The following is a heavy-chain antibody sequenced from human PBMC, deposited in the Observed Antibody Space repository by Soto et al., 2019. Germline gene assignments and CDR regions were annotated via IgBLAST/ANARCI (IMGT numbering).Heavy chain of an antibody. J-gene: IGHJ4*02. V-gene: IGHV3-9*01. D-gene: IGHD2-2*01. CDR3: AKDTGQHYFDY. Sequence: EVQLVESGGGLVQPGRSLRLSCAASGFTFDDYAMHWVRQAPGKGLEWVSGISWNSGSIGYADSVKGRFTISRDNAKNALYLQMNSLRAEDTALYYCAKDTGQHYFDYWGQGTLVTVSS. CDR1: GFTFDDYA. CDR2: ISWNSGSI.